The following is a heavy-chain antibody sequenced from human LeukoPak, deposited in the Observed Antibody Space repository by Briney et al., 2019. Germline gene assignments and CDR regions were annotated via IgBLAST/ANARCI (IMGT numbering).Heavy chain of an antibody. CDR2: IYHSGST. V-gene: IGHV4-59*08. CDR1: GGSITYYH. J-gene: IGHJ4*02. CDR3: ARRLSSWYAFDY. Sequence: SETLSLTCTVSGGSITYYHWSWIRQPPGKGLEWIGYIYHSGSTNFNPSLKSRVTISVDTPKNQFSLKLSSVTAADTAVYYCARRLSSWYAFDYWGQGTLVTVSS. D-gene: IGHD6-13*01.